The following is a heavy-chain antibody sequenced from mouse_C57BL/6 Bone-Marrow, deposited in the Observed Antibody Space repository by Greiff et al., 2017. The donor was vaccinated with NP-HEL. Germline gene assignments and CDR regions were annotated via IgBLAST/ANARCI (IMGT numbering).Heavy chain of an antibody. CDR3: ARYTVTYAMDY. D-gene: IGHD2-12*01. J-gene: IGHJ4*01. CDR2: ISYSGST. Sequence: VQLKESGPGLAKPSQTLSLTCSVTGYSITSDYWNWIRKFPGNKLEYMGYISYSGSTYYNPSLKSRISITRETSTHQSYLQLNSVTTEDTATYYCARYTVTYAMDYWGQGTSVTVSS. CDR1: GYSITSDY. V-gene: IGHV3-8*01.